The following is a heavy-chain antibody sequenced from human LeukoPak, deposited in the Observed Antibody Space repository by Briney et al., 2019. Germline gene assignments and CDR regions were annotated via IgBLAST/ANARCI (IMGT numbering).Heavy chain of an antibody. V-gene: IGHV3-48*03. D-gene: IGHD5-12*01. J-gene: IGHJ4*02. CDR2: ISRRGDTI. CDR3: PRSGYDEVFDY. Sequence: GSLRLSCAASGFTFSNYEMNWVRQAPGKGLEWVSYISRRGDTIYYADSVKGRFTISRDNGENLMYMQMNSLRAEDTATYYCPRSGYDEVFDYWGQGILVTVSS. CDR1: GFTFSNYE.